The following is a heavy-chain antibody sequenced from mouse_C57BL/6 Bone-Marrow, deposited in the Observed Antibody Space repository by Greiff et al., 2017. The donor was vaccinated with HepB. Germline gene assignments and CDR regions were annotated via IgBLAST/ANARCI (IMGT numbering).Heavy chain of an antibody. Sequence: DVQLQESGPELVKPGASVKMSCKASGYTFTDYNMHWVKQSHGKSLEWIGYINPNNGGTSYNQKFKGKATLTVNKSSSTAYMELRSLTSEDSAVYYCARWTYAYFDYWGQGTTLTVSS. J-gene: IGHJ2*01. CDR3: ARWTYAYFDY. V-gene: IGHV1-22*01. D-gene: IGHD6-5*01. CDR1: GYTFTDYN. CDR2: INPNNGGT.